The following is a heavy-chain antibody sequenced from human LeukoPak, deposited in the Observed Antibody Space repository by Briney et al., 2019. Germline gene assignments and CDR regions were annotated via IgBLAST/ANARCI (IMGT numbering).Heavy chain of an antibody. D-gene: IGHD2-2*01. CDR1: GYTLTELS. CDR3: ATTGYCSSTSCSNWFDP. CDR2: FDPEDGET. V-gene: IGHV1-24*01. J-gene: IGHJ5*02. Sequence: ASVKVSCKVSGYTLTELSMHWVRQAPGKGLEWMGGFDPEDGETIYAQKFQGRVTMTEDTSTDTAHMELSSLRSEDTAVYYCATTGYCSSTSCSNWFDPWGQGTLVTVSS.